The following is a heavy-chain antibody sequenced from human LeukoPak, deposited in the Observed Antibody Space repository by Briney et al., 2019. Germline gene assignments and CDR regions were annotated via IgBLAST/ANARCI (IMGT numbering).Heavy chain of an antibody. V-gene: IGHV3-23*01. CDR1: GFTFSSYA. CDR3: AKVRHYDSSGYFDY. CDR2: VSGSGGST. Sequence: PGGSLRLSCAASGFTFSSYAMSWVRQAPGKGLEWASAVSGSGGSTYYADSVKGRFTISRDNSKNTLYLQMNSLRAGDTAVYYCAKVRHYDSSGYFDYWGQGTLVTVSS. J-gene: IGHJ4*02. D-gene: IGHD3-22*01.